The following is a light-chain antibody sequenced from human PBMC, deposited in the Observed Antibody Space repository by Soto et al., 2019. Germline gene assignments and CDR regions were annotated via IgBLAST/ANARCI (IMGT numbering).Light chain of an antibody. CDR3: LLYYGGQLGV. Sequence: QAVVTKEPSLTLSPGGTVTLPCAVSTGAVTSSNYPNWFQQKPGQAPRALIYSTNHKYSWTPARFSGSLLGGKAALPLSGVQPEDEADYYCLLYYGGQLGVFGGGSKRTVL. V-gene: IGLV7-43*01. J-gene: IGLJ2*01. CDR2: STN. CDR1: TGAVTSSNY.